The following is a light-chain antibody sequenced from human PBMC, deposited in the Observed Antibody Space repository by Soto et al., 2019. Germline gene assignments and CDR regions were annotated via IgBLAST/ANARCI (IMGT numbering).Light chain of an antibody. CDR2: DAS. CDR1: QSVSSY. CDR3: QQYSNWPPWT. V-gene: IGKV3-11*01. J-gene: IGKJ1*01. Sequence: EIVMTQSPGTLSLSPGERATLSCRASQSVSSYLAWYQQKPGQAPRLLIYDASNRATGIPARFSGSGSGTEFTLTISGLQSEDFAVYYCQQYSNWPPWTFGPGTKVDIK.